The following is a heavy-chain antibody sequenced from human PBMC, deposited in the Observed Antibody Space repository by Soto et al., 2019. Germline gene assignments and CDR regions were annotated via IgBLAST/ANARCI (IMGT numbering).Heavy chain of an antibody. V-gene: IGHV1-8*01. Sequence: ASVKVSCKAAGYTFTSYDINWVRQATGQGLEWMGWMNPNSGNTGYAQKFQGRVTMTRNTSISTAYMELSSLRSEDTAVYYWARDVYDFWCGYYKDYNWFDPWGQGTLVTGSS. CDR1: GYTFTSYD. D-gene: IGHD3-3*01. CDR2: MNPNSGNT. J-gene: IGHJ5*02. CDR3: ARDVYDFWCGYYKDYNWFDP.